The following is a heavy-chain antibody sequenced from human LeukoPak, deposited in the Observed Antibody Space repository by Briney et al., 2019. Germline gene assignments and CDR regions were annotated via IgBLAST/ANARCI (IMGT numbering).Heavy chain of an antibody. J-gene: IGHJ4*02. D-gene: IGHD3-22*01. CDR2: ISSSSSYI. V-gene: IGHV3-21*01. Sequence: GGSLRLSCAASGFTFSSYSMNWVRQAPGKGLEWVSSISSSSSYIYYADSVKGRFTISRDNAKNSLYLQMNSLRAEDTAVYYCARADDYYDSSGHYWGQGTLVTVSS. CDR1: GFTFSSYS. CDR3: ARADDYYDSSGHY.